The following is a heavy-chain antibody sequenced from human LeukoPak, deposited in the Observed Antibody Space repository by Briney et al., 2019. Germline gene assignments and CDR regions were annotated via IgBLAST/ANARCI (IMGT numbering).Heavy chain of an antibody. Sequence: GESLKISCKGSGYSFTSYWISWVRQMPGKGLEWMGRIDPSDSYTNYSPSFQGHVTISADKSISTDYLQWSSLKASDTAMYYCARHTLAVAGGEADFDYWGQGTLVTVSS. CDR2: IDPSDSYT. V-gene: IGHV5-10-1*01. D-gene: IGHD6-19*01. J-gene: IGHJ4*02. CDR1: GYSFTSYW. CDR3: ARHTLAVAGGEADFDY.